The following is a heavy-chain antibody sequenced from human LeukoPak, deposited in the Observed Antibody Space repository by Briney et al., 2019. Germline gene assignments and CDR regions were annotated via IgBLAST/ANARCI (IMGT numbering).Heavy chain of an antibody. J-gene: IGHJ6*03. CDR3: SGSYLYSYYYYMDV. CDR2: FYYSGST. Sequence: SETLSLTCGVSGGSISSAGYSWSWIRQPPGKGLEWIGYFYYSGSTNYNPSLKSRVTISVDTSKNQFSLKLSSVTAADTAVYYCSGSYLYSYYYYMDVWGKGTTVTISS. V-gene: IGHV4-61*08. D-gene: IGHD1-26*01. CDR1: GGSISSAGYS.